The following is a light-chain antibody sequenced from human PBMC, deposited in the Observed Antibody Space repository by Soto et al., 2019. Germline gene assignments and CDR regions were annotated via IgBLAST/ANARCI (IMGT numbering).Light chain of an antibody. Sequence: IQLTQSPSSLSASVGDRVTMTCRASQGIGSYLAWYQQKPGKAPKLLIYAASTLQSGVPSRFSGSGSGTDFTLTISSLQPEDFATYYCQRLDSYPITFGQGTRLEIK. CDR2: AAS. J-gene: IGKJ5*01. CDR1: QGIGSY. V-gene: IGKV1-9*01. CDR3: QRLDSYPIT.